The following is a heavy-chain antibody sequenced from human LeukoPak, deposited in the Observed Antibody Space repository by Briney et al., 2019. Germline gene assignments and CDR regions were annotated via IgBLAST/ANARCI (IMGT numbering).Heavy chain of an antibody. Sequence: GGSLRLSCAASGFTFSSYWMHWVRQAPGKGLVWVSRINSDESSTNYADSVKGRITISRDNAKNTLYLQMDSLRAEDTALYYCARALGNAFDIWGQGTMVTVSS. CDR2: INSDESST. V-gene: IGHV3-74*01. CDR3: ARALGNAFDI. CDR1: GFTFSSYW. D-gene: IGHD7-27*01. J-gene: IGHJ3*02.